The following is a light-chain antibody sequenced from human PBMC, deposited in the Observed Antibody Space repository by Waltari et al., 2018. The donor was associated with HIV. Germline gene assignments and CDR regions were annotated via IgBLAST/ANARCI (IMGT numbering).Light chain of an antibody. CDR3: RQDFNLPGA. CDR1: QRIDTTS. Sequence: VLTQSPGTLSVSPGERATLSCRARQRIDTTSVSWYPHKPGQPPRLIIYGASTRAAGIPPRFSGGESGTDFTLTISSLQPEDFASYYCRQDFNLPGAFGQGTRVEIK. J-gene: IGKJ1*01. V-gene: IGKV3D-7*01. CDR2: GAS.